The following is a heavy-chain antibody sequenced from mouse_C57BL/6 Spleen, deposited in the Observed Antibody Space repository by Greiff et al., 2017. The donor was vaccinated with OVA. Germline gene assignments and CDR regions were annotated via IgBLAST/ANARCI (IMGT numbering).Heavy chain of an antibody. J-gene: IGHJ2*01. Sequence: EVQRVESGGGLVKPGGSLKLSCAASGFTFSSYAMSWFRQTPEKRLEWVATISDGGSYTYYPDNVKGRFTISRDNGKNNQYLQMSHLKSEDTAMYYCARDPGLWYFDYWGQGTTLTVSS. CDR3: ARDPGLWYFDY. CDR2: ISDGGSYT. V-gene: IGHV5-4*01. CDR1: GFTFSSYA. D-gene: IGHD6-2*01.